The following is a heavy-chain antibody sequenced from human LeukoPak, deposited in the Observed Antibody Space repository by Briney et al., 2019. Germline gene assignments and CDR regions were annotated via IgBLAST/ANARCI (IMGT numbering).Heavy chain of an antibody. CDR1: SGSISSGGYY. V-gene: IGHV4-31*03. D-gene: IGHD2-21*01. CDR3: AREARRPNSPYFDY. CDR2: IYYSGST. J-gene: IGHJ4*02. Sequence: SETLSLTCTVSSGSISSGGYYWSWIRQHPGKGLEWIGYIYYSGSTYYNPSLKSRVTISVDTSKNQFSLKLSSVTAADTAVYYCAREARRPNSPYFDYWGQGTLVTVSS.